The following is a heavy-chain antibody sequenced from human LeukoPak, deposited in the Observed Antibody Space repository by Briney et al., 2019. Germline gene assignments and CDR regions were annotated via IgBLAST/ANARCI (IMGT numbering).Heavy chain of an antibody. J-gene: IGHJ5*02. CDR3: ARAYQCSSGWYRHGWFDP. Sequence: SETLSLTCAVYGGSFSGYYWSWIRQPPGKGLEWIGEINHSGSTNYNPSLKSRVTISVHTSKNQFSLKLSSVTAADTAVYYCARAYQCSSGWYRHGWFDPWGQGTLVTVSS. CDR2: INHSGST. CDR1: GGSFSGYY. D-gene: IGHD6-19*01. V-gene: IGHV4-34*01.